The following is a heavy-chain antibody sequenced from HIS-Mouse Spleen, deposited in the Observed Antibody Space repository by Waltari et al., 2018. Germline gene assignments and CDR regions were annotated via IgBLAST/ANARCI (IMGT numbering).Heavy chain of an antibody. CDR1: GGSFSGYY. Sequence: QVQLQQWGAGLLKPSETLSLTCAVYGGSFSGYYWSWIRQPPGKGLEWIGEINHSGSTNYNPSLKSRVTISVDTSKNQFSLKLSSVTAADTAVYYCARGTSGSYSYFDYWGQGTLVTVSS. CDR3: ARGTSGSYSYFDY. J-gene: IGHJ4*02. CDR2: INHSGST. V-gene: IGHV4-34*01. D-gene: IGHD1-26*01.